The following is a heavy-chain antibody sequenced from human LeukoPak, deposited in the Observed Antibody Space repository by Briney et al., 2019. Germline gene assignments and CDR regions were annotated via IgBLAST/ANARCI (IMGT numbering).Heavy chain of an antibody. CDR1: GGSITSDNW. Sequence: SGTLSLTCVVSGGSITSDNWWSWVRQPPGKGLEWIGEIHQSESINYNPSLKSRVTISLDKSKNQFSLKLSSVTAADTAVYYCARGSRWQPYYFGYWGQGVLVTVSS. J-gene: IGHJ4*02. V-gene: IGHV4-4*02. CDR3: ARGSRWQPYYFGY. D-gene: IGHD4-23*01. CDR2: IHQSESI.